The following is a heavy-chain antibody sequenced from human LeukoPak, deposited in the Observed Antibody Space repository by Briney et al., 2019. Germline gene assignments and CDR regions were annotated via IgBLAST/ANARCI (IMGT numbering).Heavy chain of an antibody. CDR3: ARGAYDSSGYYNY. Sequence: ASVKVSCKASGYTFTSYDFNWVRQATGQRPEWMGWMSPNSGDTGYAQKFQDRVTMTRNTSISTAYMELSSLRSDDTAVYYCARGAYDSSGYYNYWGQGTLVTVSS. CDR2: MSPNSGDT. V-gene: IGHV1-8*01. CDR1: GYTFTSYD. J-gene: IGHJ4*02. D-gene: IGHD3-22*01.